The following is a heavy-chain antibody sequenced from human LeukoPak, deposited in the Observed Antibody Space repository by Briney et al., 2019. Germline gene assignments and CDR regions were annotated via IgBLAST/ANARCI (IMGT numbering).Heavy chain of an antibody. CDR1: GYTLTDLS. Sequence: ASVKVSCKVSGYTLTDLSMHWVRQAPGQGLEWMAWMNPNSGGTSYAQKFQGRVTMTRDTSISTAYMELSRLRFDDTAVYYCARNKEGKSLDYWGQGTLVTVSS. J-gene: IGHJ4*02. CDR3: ARNKEGKSLDY. V-gene: IGHV1-2*02. CDR2: MNPNSGGT.